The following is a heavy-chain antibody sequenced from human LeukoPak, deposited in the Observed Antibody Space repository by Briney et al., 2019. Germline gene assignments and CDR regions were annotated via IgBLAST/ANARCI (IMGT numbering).Heavy chain of an antibody. Sequence: PSETLSLTCTVSGGSISSYYWSWIRQPPGKGLDCIGYIYYSGTTNYNPSLKSRVTISLDTSKNQFSLKLTSVTAADTAVYYCARDLSWFGELAFDYWGQGTLVTVSS. D-gene: IGHD3-10*01. CDR2: IYYSGTT. CDR1: GGSISSYY. CDR3: ARDLSWFGELAFDY. J-gene: IGHJ4*02. V-gene: IGHV4-59*12.